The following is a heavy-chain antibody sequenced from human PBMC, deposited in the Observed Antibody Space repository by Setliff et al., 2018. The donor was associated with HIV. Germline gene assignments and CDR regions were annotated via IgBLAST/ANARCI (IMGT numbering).Heavy chain of an antibody. J-gene: IGHJ4*02. V-gene: IGHV4-59*11. CDR1: GGSIRSHY. CDR2: VYYREKTGTTT. Sequence: SETLSLTCSVSGGSIRSHYWSWIRQAPGTGLQWIGNVYYREKTGTTTDHNPSLRSRISISLDVSKNQLSLRLRSVTAADTAIYYCARDVAPPLAGDVWSGNGLWGQGTQVTVSS. CDR3: ARDVAPPLAGDVWSGNGL. D-gene: IGHD3-3*01.